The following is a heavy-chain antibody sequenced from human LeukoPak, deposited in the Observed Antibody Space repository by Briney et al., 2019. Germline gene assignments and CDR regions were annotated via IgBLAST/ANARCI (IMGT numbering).Heavy chain of an antibody. Sequence: SVKVSCKASGGTFSSYAISWVRQAPGQGLEWMGGIIPIFGTANYAQKFQGRVTITADESTSTAYMELSSLRSEDTAVYYCGKSAPSGFDPWGQGTLVTVSS. CDR3: GKSAPSGFDP. V-gene: IGHV1-69*13. CDR1: GGTFSSYA. CDR2: IIPIFGTA. J-gene: IGHJ5*02.